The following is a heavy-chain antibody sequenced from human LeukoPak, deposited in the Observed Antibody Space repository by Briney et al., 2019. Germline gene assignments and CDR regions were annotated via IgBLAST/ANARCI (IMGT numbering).Heavy chain of an antibody. V-gene: IGHV3-23*01. D-gene: IGHD5-12*01. Sequence: PGGSLRLSCAASGFTFSSYAMSWVRQAPGKGLEWVSGINGSGGSTYYAGSVKGRFTISRDNSKNTLYLQMNSLRAEDTAVYYCAKGGYSPQLETFDIWGQGTMVTVSS. CDR1: GFTFSSYA. J-gene: IGHJ3*02. CDR2: INGSGGST. CDR3: AKGGYSPQLETFDI.